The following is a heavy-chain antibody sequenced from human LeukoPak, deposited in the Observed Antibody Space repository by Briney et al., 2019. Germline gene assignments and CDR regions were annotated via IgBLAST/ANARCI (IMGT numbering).Heavy chain of an antibody. J-gene: IGHJ4*02. Sequence: SETLSLTCTVSGVSISSNNYFWGWIRQPPGKGLEWIGSIYDSGSTYYNPSLKSRVTISVDTSKNQFSLKLNSVTAADTAMYCCQSRFLEWLLDYWGQGTLVTVSS. CDR2: IYDSGST. CDR1: GVSISSNNYF. D-gene: IGHD3-3*01. V-gene: IGHV4-39*01. CDR3: QSRFLEWLLDY.